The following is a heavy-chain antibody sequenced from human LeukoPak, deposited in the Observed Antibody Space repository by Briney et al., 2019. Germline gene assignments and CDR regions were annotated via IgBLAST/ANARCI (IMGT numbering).Heavy chain of an antibody. CDR3: TRHPGGSLRWFDP. V-gene: IGHV3-73*01. CDR2: IRSKANSYAT. J-gene: IGHJ5*02. CDR1: GFTFSGSA. D-gene: IGHD1-26*01. Sequence: PGGSLRLSCAASGFTFSGSAMHWVRQASGKGLEWVGRIRSKANSYATAYAASAKGRFTISRDDSKNTAYLQMNSLKTEDTAVYYCTRHPGGSLRWFDPWGQGTLVTVSS.